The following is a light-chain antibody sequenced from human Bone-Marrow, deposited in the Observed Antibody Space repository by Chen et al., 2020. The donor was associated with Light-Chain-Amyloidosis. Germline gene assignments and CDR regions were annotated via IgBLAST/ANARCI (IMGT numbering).Light chain of an antibody. Sequence: QSALTQPPSVSGSPRQSVTISCTRSSSDVGGYNYVSWYQHHPGKAPKLMIYEVTKRPSGVPDRFSGSKSGNTASLTVSGLQAEDAADYYCASYAGTSLYVFGSGTKVTVL. V-gene: IGLV2-8*01. CDR3: ASYAGTSLYV. J-gene: IGLJ1*01. CDR1: SSDVGGYNY. CDR2: EVT.